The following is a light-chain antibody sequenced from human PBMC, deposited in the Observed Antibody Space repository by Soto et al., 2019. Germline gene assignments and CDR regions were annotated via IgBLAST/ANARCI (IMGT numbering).Light chain of an antibody. J-gene: IGKJ4*01. V-gene: IGKV3-20*01. CDR2: GTS. Sequence: EIVLTQSPGTLSLSPGERVTLSCRASQSISNNHLAWYQQKPGQAPRLLIHGTSNRATGIPDRFSGSGSGTDFTLTFSRLEPEDFAVYYCEYYGTSITFGGWTKVDIK. CDR3: EYYGTSIT. CDR1: QSISNNH.